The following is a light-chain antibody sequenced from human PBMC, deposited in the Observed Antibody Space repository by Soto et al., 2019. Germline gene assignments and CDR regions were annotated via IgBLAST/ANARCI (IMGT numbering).Light chain of an antibody. CDR3: QSYDSSLSGYV. CDR2: ENN. J-gene: IGLJ1*01. CDR1: SSNIGAGYE. Sequence: QLVLTQPPSVSAAPGQRVTISCTGSSSNIGAGYEAHWYQQVPGTAPKLLIYENNNRPSGVPDRFSGSKSGTSASLAITGLQAEDEAEYYCQSYDSSLSGYVFGTGTKPPS. V-gene: IGLV1-40*01.